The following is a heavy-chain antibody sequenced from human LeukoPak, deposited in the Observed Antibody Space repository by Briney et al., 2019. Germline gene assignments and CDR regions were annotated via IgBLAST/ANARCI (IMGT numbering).Heavy chain of an antibody. CDR1: GFTFSSYA. V-gene: IGHV3-23*01. CDR2: ISGSGGST. D-gene: IGHD3-10*01. Sequence: GGSLRLSCAASGFTFSSYAMSWVRQAPGKGLEWVSAISGSGGSTYYADSVKGRFTISRDNSKNTLYLQMNSLRAEDTAVYYCARDRSVVRDTYYYYGMDVWGQGTTVTVSS. J-gene: IGHJ6*02. CDR3: ARDRSVVRDTYYYYGMDV.